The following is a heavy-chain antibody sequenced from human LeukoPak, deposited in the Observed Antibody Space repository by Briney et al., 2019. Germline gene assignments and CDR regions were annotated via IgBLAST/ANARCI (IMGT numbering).Heavy chain of an antibody. D-gene: IGHD1-26*01. Sequence: ASVKVSCKASGYTFTSYGISWVRQAPGQGLEWMGWISAYNGNTNYAQKFQGRVTITADESTSTAYMELSSLRSEDTAVYYCASVLRGRTLGPSSFDYWGQGTLVTVSS. J-gene: IGHJ4*02. CDR1: GYTFTSYG. V-gene: IGHV1-18*01. CDR3: ASVLRGRTLGPSSFDY. CDR2: ISAYNGNT.